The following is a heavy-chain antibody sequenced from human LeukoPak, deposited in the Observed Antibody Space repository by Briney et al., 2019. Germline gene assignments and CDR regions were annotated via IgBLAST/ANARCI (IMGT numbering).Heavy chain of an antibody. CDR2: IYYSGST. CDR3: ARPAERGYSYGLDF. V-gene: IGHV4-59*01. D-gene: IGHD5-18*01. CDR1: GGSISSYY. J-gene: IGHJ3*01. Sequence: PSETLSLTCTVSGGSISSYYWSWIRQPPGKGLEWIGYIYYSGSTNYNPSLKSRVTISVDTSKNQFSLKLSSVTAADTAVYYCARPAERGYSYGLDFWGPGTMVTVSS.